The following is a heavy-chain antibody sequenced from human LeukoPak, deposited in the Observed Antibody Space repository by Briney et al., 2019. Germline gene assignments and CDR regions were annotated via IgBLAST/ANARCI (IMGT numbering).Heavy chain of an antibody. D-gene: IGHD3-22*01. J-gene: IGHJ3*02. Sequence: PSETLSLTCTVSGGSISSYYWSWIRQPPGKGLEWIGYIYYSGSTNYNPSLKSRVTISVDTSKNQFSLKLSSVTAADTAVYYCAINRGYYYDSTSAFDIWGQGTMVTVSS. CDR2: IYYSGST. CDR1: GGSISSYY. V-gene: IGHV4-59*01. CDR3: AINRGYYYDSTSAFDI.